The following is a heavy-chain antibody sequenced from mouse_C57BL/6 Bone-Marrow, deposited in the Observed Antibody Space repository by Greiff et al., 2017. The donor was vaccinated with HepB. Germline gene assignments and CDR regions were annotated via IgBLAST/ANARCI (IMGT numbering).Heavy chain of an antibody. J-gene: IGHJ3*01. CDR2: IYPGDGDT. CDR3: AISNYGAY. CDR1: GYAFSSSW. V-gene: IGHV1-82*01. Sequence: VQLQQSGPELVKPGASVKISCKASGYAFSSSWMNWVKQRPGKGLEWIGRIYPGDGDTNYNGKFKGKATLTADKSSSTAYMQLSSLTSEDSAVYFCAISNYGAYWGQGTLVTVSA. D-gene: IGHD2-5*01.